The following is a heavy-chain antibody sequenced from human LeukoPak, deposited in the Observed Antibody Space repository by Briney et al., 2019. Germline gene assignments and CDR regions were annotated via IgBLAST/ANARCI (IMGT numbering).Heavy chain of an antibody. V-gene: IGHV1-2*02. D-gene: IGHD2-2*01. CDR3: ARDIRGDCSSTSCLNWFDP. J-gene: IGHJ5*02. CDR1: GYTFIGYY. CDR2: INPNSGGT. Sequence: ASVKVSCKASGYTFIGYYMHWVRQAPGQGLEWMGWINPNSGGTNHAQKFQGRVTMTRDTSISTAYMELSSLRSDDTAVYYCARDIRGDCSSTSCLNWFDPWGQGTLVTVSS.